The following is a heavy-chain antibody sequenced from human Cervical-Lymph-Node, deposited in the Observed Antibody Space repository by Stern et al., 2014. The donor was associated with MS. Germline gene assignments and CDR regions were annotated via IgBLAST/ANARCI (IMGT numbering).Heavy chain of an antibody. Sequence: VQLEESGGGVVQPGRSLRLSCAASGFVFRRYALHWVRQAPGKGLEWVALISYDGRDKYYTDSVKVRFAVSRDNSNNTVDLEMNSLRLEDTSVYYCSKGGSGSYWDWGQGSLVTVSS. D-gene: IGHD1-26*01. J-gene: IGHJ4*02. V-gene: IGHV3-30*09. CDR3: SKGGSGSYWD. CDR2: ISYDGRDK. CDR1: GFVFRRYA.